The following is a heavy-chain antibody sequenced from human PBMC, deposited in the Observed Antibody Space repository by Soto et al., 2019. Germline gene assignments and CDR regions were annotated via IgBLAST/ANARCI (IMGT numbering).Heavy chain of an antibody. CDR3: ARGRDGDY. Sequence: QVHLVQSGAEVKKPGASVKVSCKGSGYTFTSYGITWVRQAPGQGLEWMGWISAHNGNTDYAQKLQGRVTVTRDTSTSTAYMELRSLRSDDTSVYYCARGRDGDYWGQGALVTVSS. D-gene: IGHD6-6*01. CDR2: ISAHNGNT. V-gene: IGHV1-18*01. J-gene: IGHJ4*02. CDR1: GYTFTSYG.